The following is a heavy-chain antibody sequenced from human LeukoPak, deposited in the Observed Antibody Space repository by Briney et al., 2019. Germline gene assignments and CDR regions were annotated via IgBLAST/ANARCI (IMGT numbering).Heavy chain of an antibody. CDR1: GFTFSSYS. Sequence: GGSLRLSCAASGFTFSSYSMNWVRQAPGKGLEWVSSISSSSSYIYYADSVKGRFTISRDNAKNSLYLQMNSLRAEDTAVYYCARSRNSGYGGFAGYWGQGTLVTVSS. J-gene: IGHJ4*02. CDR3: ARSRNSGYGGFAGY. CDR2: ISSSSSYI. V-gene: IGHV3-21*01. D-gene: IGHD5-12*01.